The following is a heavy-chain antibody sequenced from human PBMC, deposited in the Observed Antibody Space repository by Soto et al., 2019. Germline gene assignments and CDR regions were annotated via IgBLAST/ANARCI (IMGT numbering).Heavy chain of an antibody. Sequence: GGSLRLSCAASGFTFSTYGMHWVRQAPGEGLEWVAAMSYDGTKQYYVDSVKGRFTISRDNSRNTLFLQLNSLRDEDTAVYYCAKEYGSTWIDHWGQGTPVTVSS. CDR3: AKEYGSTWIDH. CDR2: MSYDGTKQ. CDR1: GFTFSTYG. V-gene: IGHV3-30*18. J-gene: IGHJ4*02. D-gene: IGHD6-13*01.